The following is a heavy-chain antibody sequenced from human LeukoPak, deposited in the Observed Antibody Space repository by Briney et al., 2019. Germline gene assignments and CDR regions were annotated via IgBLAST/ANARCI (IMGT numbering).Heavy chain of an antibody. V-gene: IGHV3-64D*06. CDR3: VKPGATMVRGVLDY. CDR1: GFTFSSYA. CDR2: ISSNGGST. Sequence: GGSLRLSCSASGFTFSSYAMHWVRQAPGKGLEYVSAISSNGGSTYYADSVKGRFTISRDNSKNTLYLQMSSLRAEDTAVYYCVKPGATMVRGVLDYWGRGTLVTVSS. D-gene: IGHD3-10*01. J-gene: IGHJ4*02.